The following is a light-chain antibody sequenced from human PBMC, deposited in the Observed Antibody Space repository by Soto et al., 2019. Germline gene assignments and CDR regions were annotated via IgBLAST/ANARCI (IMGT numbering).Light chain of an antibody. CDR1: PSINKN. V-gene: IGKV3D-15*01. CDR3: QQYYNWPVGT. Sequence: IVLTQSPGTLSVSPGEGATLACRASPSINKNLAWYQQRPGQAPRLLIYGAVISATGFPDRFSGSGCVTEFTLAITSLQSEDFAVDDCQQYYNWPVGTCGRGTKVDIK. CDR2: GAV. J-gene: IGKJ4*01.